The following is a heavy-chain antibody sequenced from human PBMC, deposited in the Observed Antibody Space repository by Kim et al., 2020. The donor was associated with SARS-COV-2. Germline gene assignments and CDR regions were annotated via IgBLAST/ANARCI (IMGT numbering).Heavy chain of an antibody. CDR1: GFIFSTYG. D-gene: IGHD2-2*01. J-gene: IGHJ3*02. CDR3: ARALYYSTADAFDI. CDR2: IWYDEKSE. Sequence: GGSLRLSCAASGFIFSTYGMHWVRQAPGKGLEWVAVIWYDEKSEYYADSVKGRFTISRDNSKSTVYLQMNSLRAEDTAVYYCARALYYSTADAFDIWGQG. V-gene: IGHV3-33*01.